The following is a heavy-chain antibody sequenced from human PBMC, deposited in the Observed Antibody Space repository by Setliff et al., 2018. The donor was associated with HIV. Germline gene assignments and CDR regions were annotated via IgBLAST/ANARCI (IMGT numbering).Heavy chain of an antibody. J-gene: IGHJ4*02. Sequence: GGSLRLSCATSGFTFSTHWMTWVRQAPGKGLEWVANIKQDESEKYYVDSVKGRFTISRDNAKNSLYLQMNSLRAEDTAVYYCARRYSGWFDYWGQGTLVTV. CDR1: GFTFSTHW. V-gene: IGHV3-7*03. CDR3: ARRYSGWFDY. D-gene: IGHD6-19*01. CDR2: IKQDESEK.